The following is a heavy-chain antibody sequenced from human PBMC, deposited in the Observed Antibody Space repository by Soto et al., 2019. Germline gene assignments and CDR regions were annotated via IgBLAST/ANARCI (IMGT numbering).Heavy chain of an antibody. J-gene: IGHJ5*02. CDR3: ARVSCGGDCP. CDR2: IIPIFGTA. D-gene: IGHD2-21*02. CDR1: GGTFSSYA. V-gene: IGHV1-69*13. Sequence: GASVKVSCKASGGTFSSYAISWVRQAPGQGLEWMGGIIPIFGTANYAQKFQGRATITADESTSTAYMELSSLRSEDTAVYYCARVSCGGDCPWGQGTLVTVSS.